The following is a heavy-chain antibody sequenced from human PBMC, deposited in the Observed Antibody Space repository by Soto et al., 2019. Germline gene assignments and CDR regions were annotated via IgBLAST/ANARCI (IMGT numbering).Heavy chain of an antibody. V-gene: IGHV3-23*01. Sequence: EVQLLESGGGLVQPGGSLRLSCVGSGFTFSGYAMTWVRQAPGRGLEWVSLISGSGGGTFYADSVKGRFTISRDNSKNPLHLQMTSLRAEDAAIYYCAKASAYGSGSLDNWGQGALVTVSS. CDR1: GFTFSGYA. J-gene: IGHJ4*02. D-gene: IGHD3-10*01. CDR3: AKASAYGSGSLDN. CDR2: ISGSGGGT.